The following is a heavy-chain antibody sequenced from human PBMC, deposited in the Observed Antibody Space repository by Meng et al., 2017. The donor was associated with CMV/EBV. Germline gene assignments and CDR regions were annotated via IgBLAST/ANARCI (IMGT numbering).Heavy chain of an antibody. D-gene: IGHD3-9*01. CDR2: VYFGAST. Sequence: GSLRLSCTVSGDSIGTSGYYWVWTRQPPGQGLEWIGSVYFGASTYYNPSLKSRTTISVDTAKNQFSLRLDSVAAADTAVYYCARHAYIGWSGPWFDPWGQGTLVTVSS. CDR1: GDSIGTSGYY. V-gene: IGHV4-39*01. J-gene: IGHJ5*02. CDR3: ARHAYIGWSGPWFDP.